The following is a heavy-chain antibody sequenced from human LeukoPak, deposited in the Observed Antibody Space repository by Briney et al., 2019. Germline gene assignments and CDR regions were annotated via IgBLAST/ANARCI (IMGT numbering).Heavy chain of an antibody. CDR1: GGSFSGYY. J-gene: IGHJ4*02. CDR2: INHSGST. Sequence: SETLSLTCAVYGGSFSGYYWSWIRQPPGKGLEWIGEINHSGSTNYNPSLKSRVTISVDTSKNQFSLKLSSVTAADTAVYYCARALRLIPDYWGQGTLVTVSS. V-gene: IGHV4-34*01. CDR3: ARALRLIPDY. D-gene: IGHD3-16*01.